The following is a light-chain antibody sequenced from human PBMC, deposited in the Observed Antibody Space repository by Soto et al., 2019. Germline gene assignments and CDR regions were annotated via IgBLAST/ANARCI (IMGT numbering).Light chain of an antibody. V-gene: IGLV2-14*03. CDR3: SSYTTSNTRQIV. CDR1: SSDVGGYNY. CDR2: DVS. Sequence: QSVLTQPPSASGSPGQSITISCTGTSSDVGGYNYVSWYQHHPGKAPKLIIYDVSNRPSGVSIRFSGSKSDNTASLTISGLQPEDEADYHCSSYTTSNTRQIVFGTGTKLTVL. J-gene: IGLJ1*01.